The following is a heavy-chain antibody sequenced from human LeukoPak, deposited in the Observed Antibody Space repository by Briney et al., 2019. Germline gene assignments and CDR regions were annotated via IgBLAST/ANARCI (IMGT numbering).Heavy chain of an antibody. J-gene: IGHJ4*02. CDR1: GFTFSNAW. CDR3: ARASSGWAVDLYYFDY. Sequence: GGSLRLSCAASGFTFSNAWMSWVRQAPGKGLEWVSSISSTSSYIYYADSVKGRFTISRDNAKNSLYLQMNSLRAEDTAVYYCARASSGWAVDLYYFDYWGQGTLVTVSS. CDR2: ISSTSSYI. V-gene: IGHV3-21*01. D-gene: IGHD6-19*01.